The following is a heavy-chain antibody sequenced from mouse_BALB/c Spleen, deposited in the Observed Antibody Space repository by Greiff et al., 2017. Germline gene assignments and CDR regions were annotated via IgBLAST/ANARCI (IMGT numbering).Heavy chain of an antibody. CDR1: GFTFSSYT. CDR2: ISSGGGST. Sequence: EVMLVESGGGLVKPGGSLKLSCAASGFTFSSYTMSWVRQTPEKRLEWVAYISSGGGSTYYPDTVKGRFTISRDNAKNTLYLQMSSLKSEDTAMYYCARQAITTGAYFDYWGQGTTLTVSS. D-gene: IGHD2-4*01. CDR3: ARQAITTGAYFDY. J-gene: IGHJ2*01. V-gene: IGHV5-12-1*01.